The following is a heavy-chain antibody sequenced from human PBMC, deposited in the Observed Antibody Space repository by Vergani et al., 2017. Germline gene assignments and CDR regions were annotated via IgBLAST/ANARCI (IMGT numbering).Heavy chain of an antibody. Sequence: QVQLQESGPGLVKPSETLSLTCTVSGGSISSYYWGWIRQPPGKGLEWIGSIYYSGSTYYNPSLKSRVTISVDTSKNQFSLKLSSVTAADTAVYYCARHPTEDYGDYSYFDYWGQGTLVTVSS. CDR2: IYYSGST. V-gene: IGHV4-39*01. CDR1: GGSISSYY. CDR3: ARHPTEDYGDYSYFDY. D-gene: IGHD4-17*01. J-gene: IGHJ4*02.